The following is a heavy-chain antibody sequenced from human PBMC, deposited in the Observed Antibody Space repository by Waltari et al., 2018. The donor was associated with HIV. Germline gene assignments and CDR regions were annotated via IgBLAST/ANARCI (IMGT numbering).Heavy chain of an antibody. D-gene: IGHD4-17*01. CDR3: TRDRLYGDYARYYYYGMDV. J-gene: IGHJ6*02. Sequence: EVQLVESGGGLVQPGRSLRLTCTASGFTFGDYAMSWFRQAPGKGREGGGVIRIKAYGGTTGYAASVKGRFSISRDDSKSVAYLQMNSLKTEDTAVYYCTRDRLYGDYARYYYYGMDVWGQGTTVTVSS. CDR2: IRIKAYGGTT. CDR1: GFTFGDYA. V-gene: IGHV3-49*03.